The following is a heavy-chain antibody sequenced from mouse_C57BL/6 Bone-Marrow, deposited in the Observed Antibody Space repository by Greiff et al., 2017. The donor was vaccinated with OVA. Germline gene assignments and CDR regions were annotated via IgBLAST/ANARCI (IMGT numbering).Heavy chain of an antibody. CDR1: GYTFTSYW. CDR3: ARSRGYDVRFAY. Sequence: QVQLKQPGAELVKPGASVKLSCKASGYTFTSYWMHWVKQRPGQGLEWIGMIHPNSGSTNSNEKFKSKATLTVDKSSSTAYMQLSSLTSEDSAVYYCARSRGYDVRFAYWGQGTLVTVSA. V-gene: IGHV1-64*01. CDR2: IHPNSGST. J-gene: IGHJ3*01. D-gene: IGHD2-2*01.